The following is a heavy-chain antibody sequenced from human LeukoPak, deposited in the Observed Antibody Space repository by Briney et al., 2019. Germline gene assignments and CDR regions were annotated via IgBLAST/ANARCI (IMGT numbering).Heavy chain of an antibody. J-gene: IGHJ4*02. D-gene: IGHD3-22*01. V-gene: IGHV3-74*01. Sequence: QTGGSLRLSCAGSGFSVSNYYMSWVRQAPGKGLEWVSRINSDGSSTSYADSVKGRFTISRDNAKNTLYLQMNSLRAEDTAVYYCARVHYDSSGYTIIGTIDYWGQGTLVTVSS. CDR3: ARVHYDSSGYTIIGTIDY. CDR2: INSDGSST. CDR1: GFSVSNYY.